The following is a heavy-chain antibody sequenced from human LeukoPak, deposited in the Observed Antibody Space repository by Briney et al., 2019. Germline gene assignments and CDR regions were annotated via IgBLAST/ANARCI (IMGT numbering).Heavy chain of an antibody. CDR3: ARGGIQLWNYWYFDL. V-gene: IGHV4-4*07. CDR1: GGSISSYY. D-gene: IGHD5-18*01. CDR2: IYTSGST. Sequence: SETLSLTCTVSGGSISSYYWSWIRQPAGKGLEWIGRIYTSGSTNYNPSLKSRVTMSVDTSKNQFSLKLSSVTAADTAVYYCARGGIQLWNYWYFDLWGRGTLVTVSS. J-gene: IGHJ2*01.